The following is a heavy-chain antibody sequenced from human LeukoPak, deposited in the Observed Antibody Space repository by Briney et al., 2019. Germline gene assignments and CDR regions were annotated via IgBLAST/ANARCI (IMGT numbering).Heavy chain of an antibody. CDR3: ARGPYYDFWSGYPFFDY. CDR2: IYYSGST. CDR1: GGSISSGDYY. V-gene: IGHV4-30-4*01. J-gene: IGHJ4*02. Sequence: SETLSLTCTVSGGSISSGDYYWSWIRQPPGKGLEWIGYIYYSGSTYYNPSLKSRVTISVDTSKNQFSLKLSSVTAADTAVYYCARGPYYDFWSGYPFFDYWGQGTLVTVSS. D-gene: IGHD3-3*01.